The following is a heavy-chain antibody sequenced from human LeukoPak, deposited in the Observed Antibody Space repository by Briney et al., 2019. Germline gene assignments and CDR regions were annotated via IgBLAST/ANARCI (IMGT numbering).Heavy chain of an antibody. D-gene: IGHD3-22*01. CDR3: ARVPDSGAYFWFDP. Sequence: ASVKVSRKASGYTFTGYSIHWVRQAPGQGLEWMGWINPNSGGTDYAQKFQGRVTMTRDTSISTAYMDLSRLTSDDTAVYYCARVPDSGAYFWFDPWGQGTLVTVSS. V-gene: IGHV1-2*02. CDR2: INPNSGGT. J-gene: IGHJ5*02. CDR1: GYTFTGYS.